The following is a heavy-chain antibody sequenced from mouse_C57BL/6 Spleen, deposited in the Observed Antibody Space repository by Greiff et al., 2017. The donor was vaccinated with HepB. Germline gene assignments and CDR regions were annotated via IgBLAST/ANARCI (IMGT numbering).Heavy chain of an antibody. CDR3: AIEGYWRYFDV. Sequence: DVKLVESGGGLVKPGGSLKLSCAASGFTFSDYGMHWVRQAPEKGLEWVAYISSGSSTIYYADTVKGRFTISRDNAKNTLFLQMTSLRSEDTAMYYCAIEGYWRYFDVWGTGTTVTVSS. D-gene: IGHD2-3*01. J-gene: IGHJ1*03. V-gene: IGHV5-17*01. CDR1: GFTFSDYG. CDR2: ISSGSSTI.